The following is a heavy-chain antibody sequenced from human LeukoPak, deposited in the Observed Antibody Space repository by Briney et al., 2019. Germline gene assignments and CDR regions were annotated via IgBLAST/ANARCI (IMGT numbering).Heavy chain of an antibody. V-gene: IGHV4-59*08. Sequence: PSETLSLTCTVSGGSISSYYWSWIRQPPGKGLEWIGYIYYSGSTNYNPYLKSRVTISVDTSKNQFSLKLSSVTAADTAVYYCARQEGLTTVTWNWFDPWGQGTLVTVSS. CDR1: GGSISSYY. CDR2: IYYSGST. CDR3: ARQEGLTTVTWNWFDP. D-gene: IGHD4-17*01. J-gene: IGHJ5*02.